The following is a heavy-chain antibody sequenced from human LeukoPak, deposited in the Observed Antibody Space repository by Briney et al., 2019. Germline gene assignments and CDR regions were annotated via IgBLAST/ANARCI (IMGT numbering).Heavy chain of an antibody. CDR1: GFNFGGFA. Sequence: PGGSLRLSCAASGFNFGGFAMTWVRQAPGRGLDWVSGIYSDGSGTFYSDSVKGRFTISRDNSKNILYLQMNNLRAEDTAIYYCAKDLNYGGGRWEFHTWGQGTLVTVSS. D-gene: IGHD4-23*01. CDR3: AKDLNYGGGRWEFHT. CDR2: IYSDGSGT. V-gene: IGHV3-23*03. J-gene: IGHJ5*02.